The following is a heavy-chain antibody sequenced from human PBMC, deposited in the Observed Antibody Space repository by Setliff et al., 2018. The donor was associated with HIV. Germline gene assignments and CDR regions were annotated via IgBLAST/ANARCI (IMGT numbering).Heavy chain of an antibody. D-gene: IGHD5-18*01. CDR2: IIPIFGTA. CDR1: GGTFSSYA. J-gene: IGHJ3*02. CDR3: ARDSSLVDTAMVTTLDAFDI. Sequence: ASVKVSCKASGGTFSSYAISWVRQAPGQGLEWMGGIIPIFGTANYAQKFQGRVTITTDESTSTAYMELSSLRSEDTAVYYCARDSSLVDTAMVTTLDAFDIWGQGTMVT. V-gene: IGHV1-69*05.